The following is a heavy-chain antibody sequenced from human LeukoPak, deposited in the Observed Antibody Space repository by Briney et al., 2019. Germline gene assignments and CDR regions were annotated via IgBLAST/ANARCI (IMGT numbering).Heavy chain of an antibody. D-gene: IGHD6-19*01. J-gene: IGHJ4*02. CDR1: GFTFSSYG. Sequence: PGGSLRLSCAASGFTFSSYGMNWVRQAPGKGLEWVSGISGSGGSTYYADSVKGRFTISRDNSKNTLYLQMNRLKTDDTAVYYCAKSYRQTLAVAGFEFDYWGQGTLVTVSS. CDR3: AKSYRQTLAVAGFEFDY. CDR2: ISGSGGST. V-gene: IGHV3-23*01.